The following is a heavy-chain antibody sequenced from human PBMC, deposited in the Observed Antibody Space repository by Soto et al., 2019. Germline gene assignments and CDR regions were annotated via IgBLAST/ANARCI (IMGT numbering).Heavy chain of an antibody. CDR2: ISSNGGST. CDR3: AREGCSGGSCCFQH. D-gene: IGHD2-15*01. J-gene: IGHJ1*01. V-gene: IGHV3-64*01. CDR1: GFTFSSYA. Sequence: EVQLVESGGGLVQPGGPLRLSCAASGFTFSSYAMHWVRQAPGKGLEYVSAISSNGGSTYYANSVKGRFTISRDNSKNTPYLQMGSLRAEDMAVYYCAREGCSGGSCCFQHWGQGTLVTVSS.